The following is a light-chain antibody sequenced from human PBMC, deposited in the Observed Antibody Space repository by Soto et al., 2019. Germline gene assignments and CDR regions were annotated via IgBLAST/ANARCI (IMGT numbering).Light chain of an antibody. CDR1: QSISSY. Sequence: DIQMTQSPSSLSASVGDRVTLTCRASQSISSYLNWYQQTPGKAPKLLIYTASSLQSGDPSRFSGSGSGTDFTLTISSLQPEDFAAYYCQQSFSAPPWTFGQGTKVEIK. V-gene: IGKV1-39*01. CDR2: TAS. J-gene: IGKJ1*01. CDR3: QQSFSAPPWT.